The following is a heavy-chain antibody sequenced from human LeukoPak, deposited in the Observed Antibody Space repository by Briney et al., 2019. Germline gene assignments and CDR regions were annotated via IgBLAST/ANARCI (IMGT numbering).Heavy chain of an antibody. CDR2: IWYDGSNK. Sequence: GRSLRLSCAASGFTFSSYGMHGVRQAPGKGLEWVAVIWYDGSNKYYADSVKGRFTISRDNSKNTLYLQMNSLRAEDTAVYYCARGRDFWSGYYWGYYFDYWGQGTLVTVSS. J-gene: IGHJ4*02. V-gene: IGHV3-33*01. CDR1: GFTFSSYG. D-gene: IGHD3-3*01. CDR3: ARGRDFWSGYYWGYYFDY.